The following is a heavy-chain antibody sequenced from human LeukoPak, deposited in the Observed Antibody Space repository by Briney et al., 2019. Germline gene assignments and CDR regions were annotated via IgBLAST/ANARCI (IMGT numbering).Heavy chain of an antibody. CDR3: ARDLADYYDSSGHTGDAFDI. CDR2: ISPSGEIT. D-gene: IGHD3-22*01. CDR1: GFTFSTYG. V-gene: IGHV3-23*01. J-gene: IGHJ3*02. Sequence: GGSLRLSCAASGFTFSTYGMNWVRQAPGKGLEWVSGISPSGEITYYIDSVKGRFTISRDNSKYTVSLQMNSLRGEDTAVYYCARDLADYYDSSGHTGDAFDIWGQGTMVTVSS.